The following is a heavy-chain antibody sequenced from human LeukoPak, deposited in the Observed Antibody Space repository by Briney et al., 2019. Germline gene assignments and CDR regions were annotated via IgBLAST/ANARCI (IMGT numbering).Heavy chain of an antibody. Sequence: PSETLSLTCTVSGGSISSYYWSWIRQPPGKGLEWIGEINHSGSTNYNPSLKSRVTISVDTSKNQFSLKLSSVTAADTAVYYCARGLFRNYYGSGSYKFDYWGQGTLVTVSS. D-gene: IGHD3-10*01. V-gene: IGHV4-34*01. CDR1: GGSISSYY. CDR2: INHSGST. J-gene: IGHJ4*02. CDR3: ARGLFRNYYGSGSYKFDY.